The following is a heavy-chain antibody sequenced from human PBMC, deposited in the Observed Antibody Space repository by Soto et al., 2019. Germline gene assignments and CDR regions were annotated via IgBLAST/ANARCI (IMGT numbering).Heavy chain of an antibody. D-gene: IGHD2-8*01. J-gene: IGHJ5*02. CDR1: GYTLTELS. Sequence: GASVKVSCKVSGYTLTELSMHWVRQAPGKGLEWMGGFDPEDGETIYAQKFQGRVTMTEDTSTDTAYMELSSLRSEDTAVYYCATSAYCTNGVCYLGVRRFDPWGQGTLVTVS. CDR2: FDPEDGET. V-gene: IGHV1-24*01. CDR3: ATSAYCTNGVCYLGVRRFDP.